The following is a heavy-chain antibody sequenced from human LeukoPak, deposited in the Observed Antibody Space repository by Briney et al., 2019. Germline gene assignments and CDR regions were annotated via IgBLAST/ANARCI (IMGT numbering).Heavy chain of an antibody. Sequence: GGSLRLSCAASGFTFSSYSMNWVRQAPGKGLEWVSSISSSSNTIYYADSVKGRFTISRDNAKNSLYLHMSSLRTEDTALYYCATRPRVVAAAAPGYWGQGTLVAVSS. V-gene: IGHV3-48*04. CDR3: ATRPRVVAAAAPGY. J-gene: IGHJ4*02. D-gene: IGHD6-13*01. CDR2: ISSSSNTI. CDR1: GFTFSSYS.